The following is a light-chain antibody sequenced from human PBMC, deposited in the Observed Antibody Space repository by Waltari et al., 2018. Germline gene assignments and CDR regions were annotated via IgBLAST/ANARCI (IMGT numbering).Light chain of an antibody. CDR2: EGN. V-gene: IGLV2-23*01. J-gene: IGLJ2*01. Sequence: QSALTQPASVSGSPGQSITVSCTGASSDAGSYDLVCWYQQHPGKAPRLIVYEGNKRPSGVSYRCSGCKSVNTASLTIAGLQAEDEAEYYCSSNAGRGIVFGGGTKLTVL. CDR1: SSDAGSYDL. CDR3: SSNAGRGIV.